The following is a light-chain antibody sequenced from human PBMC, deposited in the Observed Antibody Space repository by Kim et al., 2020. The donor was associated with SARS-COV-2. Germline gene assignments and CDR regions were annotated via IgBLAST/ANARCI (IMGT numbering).Light chain of an antibody. V-gene: IGLV2-11*01. J-gene: IGLJ1*01. CDR3: CSFTGGYTYV. CDR1: SSNVGDYNF. Sequence: QSALTQPRSVSGSPGQSVTISCTGTSSNVGDYNFVSWYQQYSGKAPKLMIYDVTKWPSGVPDRFSGSKSGNTAALTISGLQAEDEADYYCCSFTGGYTYVFGSGTKVTVL. CDR2: DVT.